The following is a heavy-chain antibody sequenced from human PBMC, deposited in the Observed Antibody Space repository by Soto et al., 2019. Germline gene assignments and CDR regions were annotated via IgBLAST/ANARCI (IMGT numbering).Heavy chain of an antibody. D-gene: IGHD6-25*01. CDR3: AKVTDSSAQWFDP. CDR2: INHSGST. CDR1: GGSFSGYY. V-gene: IGHV4-34*01. Sequence: QVQLQQWGAGLLKPSETLSLTCAVYGGSFSGYYWSWIRQPPGKGLEWIGEINHSGSTNYNPSLKFRGHLSLETSKSRVSLKLCSVAAADSAVYYGAKVTDSSAQWFDPWGKGTLVTVSS. J-gene: IGHJ5*02.